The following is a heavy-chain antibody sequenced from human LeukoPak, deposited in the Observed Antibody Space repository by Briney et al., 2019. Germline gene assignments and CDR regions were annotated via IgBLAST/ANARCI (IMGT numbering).Heavy chain of an antibody. V-gene: IGHV4-34*01. CDR3: ARGYCSSTSCYANWFDP. Sequence: SETLSLTCAVYGGSFSGYYWSWIRQPPGKGLEWIGEINHSGSTNYNPSLKSRVTISVDTPKNQFSLKLSSVTAADTAVYYCARGYCSSTSCYANWFDPWGQGTLATVSS. CDR1: GGSFSGYY. D-gene: IGHD2-2*01. J-gene: IGHJ5*02. CDR2: INHSGST.